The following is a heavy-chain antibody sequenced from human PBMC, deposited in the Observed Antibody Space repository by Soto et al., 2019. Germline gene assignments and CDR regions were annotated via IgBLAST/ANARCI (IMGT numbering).Heavy chain of an antibody. J-gene: IGHJ4*02. Sequence: GGSLRLSCVASGFTFRDYAMHWVRQAPGKGLEWVAVISFDGRTKYYADSVKGRFTISRDNSRNTLYLQVNSLRAEDTAVYYCAKDQTDVTLFDYWGQGTLVTVS. V-gene: IGHV3-30-3*02. CDR3: AKDQTDVTLFDY. CDR1: GFTFRDYA. CDR2: ISFDGRTK. D-gene: IGHD2-21*02.